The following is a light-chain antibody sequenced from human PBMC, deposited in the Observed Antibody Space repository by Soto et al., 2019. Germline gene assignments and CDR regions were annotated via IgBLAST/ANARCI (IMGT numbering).Light chain of an antibody. J-gene: IGKJ1*01. Sequence: DIQMTQSPSTLPASVGDRVTITCRASQNINNWLAWYQQKPGKGPSLLIYKASNLESGVSSRFSGSGSGTEFTLTISSLQPDDIGTYYCQQNNRYHWTCGQGTKVDIK. V-gene: IGKV1-5*03. CDR2: KAS. CDR3: QQNNRYHWT. CDR1: QNINNW.